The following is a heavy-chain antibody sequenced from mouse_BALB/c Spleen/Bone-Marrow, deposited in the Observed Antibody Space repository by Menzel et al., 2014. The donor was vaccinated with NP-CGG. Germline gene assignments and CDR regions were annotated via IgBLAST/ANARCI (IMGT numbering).Heavy chain of an antibody. J-gene: IGHJ4*01. D-gene: IGHD1-2*01. CDR2: INPGSGGT. CDR1: GYAFTNYL. CDR3: ARGEDYGFMDY. Sequence: VQLQQSGAELVRPGTSVKVSCKASGYAFTNYLIEWVKQRPGQGLEWIGVINPGSGGTNYNEKFKGKATLTADKSSSTAYMQLSSLASDDSAVYFRARGEDYGFMDYWGQGTSVTVSS. V-gene: IGHV1-54*01.